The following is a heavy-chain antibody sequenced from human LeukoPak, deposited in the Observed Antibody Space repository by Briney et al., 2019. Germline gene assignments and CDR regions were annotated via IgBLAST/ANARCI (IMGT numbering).Heavy chain of an antibody. D-gene: IGHD4-17*01. CDR1: GGSISNYY. CDR3: ARRNTVTRYFDL. V-gene: IGHV4-59*01. J-gene: IGHJ2*01. Sequence: SETLSLTCTVSGGSISNYYWSWIRQPPGKGPEWIGYIYYSGSTNYNPSLKSRVTISVDTSNNQFSLKLSSVTAADTAVYYCARRNTVTRYFDLWGRGTLVTVSS. CDR2: IYYSGST.